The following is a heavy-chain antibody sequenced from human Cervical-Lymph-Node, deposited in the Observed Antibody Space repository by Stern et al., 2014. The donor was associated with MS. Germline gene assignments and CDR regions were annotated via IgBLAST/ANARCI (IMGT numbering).Heavy chain of an antibody. Sequence: VQLVESGAEVKKPGASVKVPCKASGYIFTGYYLHWVRQAPGQGLEWMGRIDPNSGDTKYAQNFQDRVPMTRDTSISTAYMELSRLRSDDTAVYYCARSLNWNDVEDYHYGLDVWGQGTTVTVSS. J-gene: IGHJ6*02. V-gene: IGHV1-2*06. CDR1: GYIFTGYY. CDR3: ARSLNWNDVEDYHYGLDV. D-gene: IGHD1-1*01. CDR2: IDPNSGDT.